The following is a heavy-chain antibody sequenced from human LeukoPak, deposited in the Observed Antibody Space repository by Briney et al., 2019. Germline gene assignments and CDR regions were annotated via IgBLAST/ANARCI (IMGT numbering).Heavy chain of an antibody. CDR3: AREGSSGLFDY. CDR1: GGTFSSYA. CDR2: IIPILGIA. Sequence: ASVKVSCKASGGTFSSYAISWVRQAPGRGLEWMGRIIPILGIANYAQKFQGRVTITADKSTSTAYMELSSLRSEDTAVYYCAREGSSGLFDYWGQGTLVTVSS. J-gene: IGHJ4*02. V-gene: IGHV1-69*04. D-gene: IGHD6-6*01.